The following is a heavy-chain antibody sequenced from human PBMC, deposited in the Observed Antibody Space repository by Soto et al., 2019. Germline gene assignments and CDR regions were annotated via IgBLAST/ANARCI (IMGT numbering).Heavy chain of an antibody. D-gene: IGHD1-26*01. CDR1: GFTFSSYA. CDR3: AKGLHYSGSGQLFDY. J-gene: IGHJ4*02. Sequence: GGSLRLSCAASGFTFSSYAMSWVRQAPGKGLEWVSAISGSGGSTYYADSVKGRFTISRDNSKNTLYLQMNSLRAEDTAVYYCAKGLHYSGSGQLFDYWGQGTLVTVSS. V-gene: IGHV3-23*01. CDR2: ISGSGGST.